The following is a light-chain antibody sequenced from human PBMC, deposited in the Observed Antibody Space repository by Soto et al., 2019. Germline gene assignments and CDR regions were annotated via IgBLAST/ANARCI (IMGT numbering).Light chain of an antibody. CDR1: SSDVGGYNY. V-gene: IGLV2-14*01. CDR3: ISYTSSSTLYV. J-gene: IGLJ1*01. CDR2: DVS. Sequence: QSALTQPASVSGSPGQSITISCTGTSSDVGGYNYVSWYQQHPGKAPKLMIYDVSNRPSGVSNRFSGSKSGNTASLTISGLHAEDEADYYCISYTSSSTLYVFGTGTKVTVL.